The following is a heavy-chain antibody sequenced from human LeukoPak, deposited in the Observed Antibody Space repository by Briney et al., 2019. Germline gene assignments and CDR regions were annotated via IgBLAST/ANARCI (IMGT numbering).Heavy chain of an antibody. CDR1: GFTVSSNY. CDR2: IYSGGST. CDR3: ARVGVAVAGTVGYFDY. Sequence: GGSLRLSCAASGFTVSSNYVSWVRQAPGKALECVLVIYSGGSTYYADSVKGRFTISRDNSKNTLYLQMNSLRAEDTAVYYCARVGVAVAGTVGYFDYWGQGTLVTVSS. J-gene: IGHJ4*02. D-gene: IGHD6-19*01. V-gene: IGHV3-66*01.